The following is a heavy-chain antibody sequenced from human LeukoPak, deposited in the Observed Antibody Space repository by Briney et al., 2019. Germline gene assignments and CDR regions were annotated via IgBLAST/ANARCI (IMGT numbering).Heavy chain of an antibody. Sequence: KPSETLSLTCTVSGGSISSSIYCWAWIRQPPGKGLEWIGSVYYSGATYYNPSLKSRVTISIDTSKNQFSLKLSSVTAADTAVYYCATPYSGGYHGLDIWGQGTMVTVSS. CDR1: GGSISSSIYC. J-gene: IGHJ3*02. D-gene: IGHD1-26*01. CDR2: VYYSGAT. V-gene: IGHV4-39*01. CDR3: ATPYSGGYHGLDI.